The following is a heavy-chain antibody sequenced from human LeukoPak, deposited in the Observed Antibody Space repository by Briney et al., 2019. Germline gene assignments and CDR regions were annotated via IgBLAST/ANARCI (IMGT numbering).Heavy chain of an antibody. D-gene: IGHD2/OR15-2a*01. J-gene: IGHJ4*02. V-gene: IGHV3-23*01. CDR2: IFPSGGEI. CDR1: GFTFSSYA. CDR3: ATYRQVLLSFES. Sequence: GGSLRLSCAASGFTFSSYAMIWVRQPPGKGLEWVSSIFPSGGEIHYADSVRGRVTISRDNSKSTLSLQMNSLRAEDTAIYYCATYRQVLLSFESWGQGTLVTVSS.